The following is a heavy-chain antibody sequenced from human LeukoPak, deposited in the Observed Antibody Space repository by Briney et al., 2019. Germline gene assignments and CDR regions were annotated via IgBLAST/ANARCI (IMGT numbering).Heavy chain of an antibody. CDR3: ARLIAVAGTLSFFDY. V-gene: IGHV4-59*08. CDR2: ISYSGST. J-gene: IGHJ4*02. D-gene: IGHD6-19*01. Sequence: SETLSLTYTVSGGSISGYYWSWIRQPPGKGLECIGYISYSGSTYYNTSLKSRLTISVDTSKNQFSLKLNSVTAADTAVYYCARLIAVAGTLSFFDYWGQGILVTVSS. CDR1: GGSISGYY.